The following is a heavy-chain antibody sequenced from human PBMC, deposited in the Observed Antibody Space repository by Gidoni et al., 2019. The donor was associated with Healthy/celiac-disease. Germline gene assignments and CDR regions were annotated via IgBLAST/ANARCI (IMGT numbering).Heavy chain of an antibody. J-gene: IGHJ1*01. V-gene: IGHV4-4*07. CDR2: IYTSGSP. Sequence: QVQLPESGPGLVKPSETLSLTRTVPGGSISSYYCRWIRQPAGKGLEWIGRIYTSGSPNYNPSLKSRVTMSVDTSKNQFSLKLSSVTAADTAVYYCATSRAPVYFQHWGQGTLVTVSS. CDR1: GGSISSYY. CDR3: ATSRAPVYFQH.